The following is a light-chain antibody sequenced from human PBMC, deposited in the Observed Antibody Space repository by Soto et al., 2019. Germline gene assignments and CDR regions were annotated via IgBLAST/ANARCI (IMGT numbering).Light chain of an antibody. CDR2: KAS. Sequence: DIQMTQSPSTLSASVGDRVTITCRASPSISNWLAWYQQKPGTAPNLLLYKASTLQSGVPSRFSGSGSGTEFTPTNRSLQTDDAATYYCEQDSDNWTFGHGTKVE. V-gene: IGKV1-5*03. J-gene: IGKJ1*01. CDR3: EQDSDNWT. CDR1: PSISNW.